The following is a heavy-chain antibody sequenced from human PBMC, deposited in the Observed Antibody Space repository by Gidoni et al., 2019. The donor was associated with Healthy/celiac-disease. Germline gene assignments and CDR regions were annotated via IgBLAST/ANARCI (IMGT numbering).Heavy chain of an antibody. CDR3: SRHPLYFDYGGDYWYFDL. CDR2: IYPGDSDT. V-gene: IGHV5-51*01. CDR1: GYSFTSYW. Sequence: EVQLVQSGAEVTKPGEYLKISCKGPGYSFTSYWIGWVRQMPGEGLEWMGGIYPGDSDTRYSPSFQGQVTISADKSISTAYLQWSSLKASDTAMYYCSRHPLYFDYGGDYWYFDLWGRGTLVTVSS. J-gene: IGHJ2*01. D-gene: IGHD3-9*01.